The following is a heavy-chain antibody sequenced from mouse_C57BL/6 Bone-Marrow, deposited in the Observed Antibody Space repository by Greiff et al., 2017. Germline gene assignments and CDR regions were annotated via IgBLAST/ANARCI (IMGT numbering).Heavy chain of an antibody. V-gene: IGHV5-16*01. CDR3: ARDLDYGLDY. J-gene: IGHJ2*01. CDR2: INYDGSST. Sequence: DVHLVESEGGLVQPGSSMKLSCTASGFTFSDYYMAWVRQVPEKGLEWVANINYDGSSTYYLDSLKSRFIISRDNAKNILYLQMSSLKSEDTATYYCARDLDYGLDYWGQGTTLTVSS. CDR1: GFTFSDYY. D-gene: IGHD1-1*01.